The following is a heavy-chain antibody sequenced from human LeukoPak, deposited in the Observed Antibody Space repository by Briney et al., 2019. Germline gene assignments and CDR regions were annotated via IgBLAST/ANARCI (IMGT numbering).Heavy chain of an antibody. CDR3: ARSSSYVREPWGYGMDV. J-gene: IGHJ6*02. CDR1: GFTFSSYA. V-gene: IGHV3-64*01. Sequence: GGSLRLFCAVSGFTFSSYAMHWVRQAPGKGLEYVSAISSNGGSTYYANSVKGRFTISRDNSKNTLYLQMGSLRAEDMAVYYCARSSSYVREPWGYGMDVWGQGTTVTVSS. CDR2: ISSNGGST. D-gene: IGHD7-27*01.